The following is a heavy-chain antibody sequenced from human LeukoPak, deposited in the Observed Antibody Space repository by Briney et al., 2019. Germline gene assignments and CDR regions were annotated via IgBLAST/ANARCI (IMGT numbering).Heavy chain of an antibody. CDR1: GFTVSSNY. Sequence: PGGSLRLSCAASGFTVSSNYMSWVRQAPGKGLEWVSDIYSGGSTYYADSVKGRFTISRDNSKNTLYLQMNSLRAEDTAVYYCARSGCGGDCYWGGESYFDYWGQGTLVTVSS. CDR2: IYSGGST. J-gene: IGHJ4*02. CDR3: ARSGCGGDCYWGGESYFDY. V-gene: IGHV3-53*01. D-gene: IGHD2-21*02.